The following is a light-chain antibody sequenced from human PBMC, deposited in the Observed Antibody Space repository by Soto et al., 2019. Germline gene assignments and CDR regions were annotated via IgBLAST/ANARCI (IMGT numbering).Light chain of an antibody. Sequence: DIQLTQSPSFLSASVGDRVTITCRASQGIGNYLAWYQQIPGKAPKLLIYAASTLQNGVPSRFSGSGSGTDFTLTISSLQPEDFATYFCQQLNSFSTFGQGTRLEIE. CDR2: AAS. CDR1: QGIGNY. J-gene: IGKJ5*01. CDR3: QQLNSFST. V-gene: IGKV1-9*01.